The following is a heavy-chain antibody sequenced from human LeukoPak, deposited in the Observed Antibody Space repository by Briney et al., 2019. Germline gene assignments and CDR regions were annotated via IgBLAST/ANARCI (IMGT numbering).Heavy chain of an antibody. CDR1: GFTFDDFA. Sequence: GGSLRLSCAAPGFTFDDFAIHWVRQAPGKGLEWVSGISWNSGSIGYADSVKGRFTISRDNAKNSLYLQMNSLRAEDTALYYCAKGYCSSTSCYLYFDYWGQGTLVTVSS. J-gene: IGHJ4*02. CDR3: AKGYCSSTSCYLYFDY. D-gene: IGHD2-2*01. V-gene: IGHV3-9*01. CDR2: ISWNSGSI.